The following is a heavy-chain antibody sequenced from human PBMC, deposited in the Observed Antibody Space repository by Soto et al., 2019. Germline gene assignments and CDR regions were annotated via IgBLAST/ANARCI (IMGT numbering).Heavy chain of an antibody. V-gene: IGHV4-31*03. CDR2: IYYSGST. J-gene: IGHJ5*02. D-gene: IGHD4-17*01. Sequence: QVQLQESGPGLVKPSQTLSLTCTVSGGSISSGGYYWSWIRQHPGKGLEWIGYIYYSGSTYYNPSLKSRVTIAVDTSKNQFSLKLSSVTAADTAVYYCARVGGDMDYGDYGWWFDPWGQGTLVTVSS. CDR1: GGSISSGGYY. CDR3: ARVGGDMDYGDYGWWFDP.